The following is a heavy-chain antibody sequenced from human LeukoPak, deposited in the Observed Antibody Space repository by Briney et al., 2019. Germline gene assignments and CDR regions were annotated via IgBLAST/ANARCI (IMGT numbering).Heavy chain of an antibody. CDR2: IKQDGSEK. V-gene: IGHV3-7*01. D-gene: IGHD3-22*01. CDR1: GFTFSSYW. CDR3: AREQDTYYYDSSGYDDY. Sequence: GGSLRLPCAASGFTFSSYWMSWVRQAPGKGLEWVANIKQDGSEKYYVDSVKGRFTISRDNAKNSLYLQMNSLRAEDTAVYYCAREQDTYYYDSSGYDDYWGQGTLVTVSS. J-gene: IGHJ4*02.